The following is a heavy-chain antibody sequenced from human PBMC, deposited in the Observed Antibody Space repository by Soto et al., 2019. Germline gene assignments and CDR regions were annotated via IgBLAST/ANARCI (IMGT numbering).Heavy chain of an antibody. CDR1: GGTFSSYA. Sequence: QVQLVQSGAEVKKPGSSVKVSCKASGGTFSSYAISWVRQAPGQGLEWMGGIIPIFGTANYAQKFQGRATITAEESRVTAYMRLSGLRSEVRAVYYCARKNARGPHPGWFDPWGQGPLVTVSS. CDR2: IIPIFGTA. V-gene: IGHV1-69*01. J-gene: IGHJ5*02. CDR3: ARKNARGPHPGWFDP. D-gene: IGHD1-1*01.